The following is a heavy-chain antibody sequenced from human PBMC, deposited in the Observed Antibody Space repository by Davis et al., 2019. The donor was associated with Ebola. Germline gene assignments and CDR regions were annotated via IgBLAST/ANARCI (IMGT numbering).Heavy chain of an antibody. CDR2: ISSSSSYI. J-gene: IGHJ4*02. CDR3: ARDGIYYDSSGYYHMYYFDY. CDR1: GFTFSSYW. V-gene: IGHV3-21*01. Sequence: GGSLRLSCAASGFTFSSYWMHWVRQAPGKGLEWVSSISSSSSYIYYADSVKGRFTISRDNAKNSLYLQMNSLRVEDTAVYYCARDGIYYDSSGYYHMYYFDYWGQGTLVTVSS. D-gene: IGHD3-22*01.